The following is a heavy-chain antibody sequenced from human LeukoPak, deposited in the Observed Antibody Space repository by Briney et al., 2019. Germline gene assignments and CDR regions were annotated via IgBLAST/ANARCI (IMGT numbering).Heavy chain of an antibody. CDR1: GFTFSSYW. J-gene: IGHJ6*03. CDR2: IKQDGSEK. Sequence: GGSLRLSCAACGFTFSSYWMSWVRQAPGKGLEWVANIKQDGSEKYYVDSVEGRFTISRDNAKNSLYLQMNSLRAEDTAVYYCARDREGYQLPQMHHYYYMDVWGKGTTVTISS. D-gene: IGHD2-2*01. V-gene: IGHV3-7*01. CDR3: ARDREGYQLPQMHHYYYMDV.